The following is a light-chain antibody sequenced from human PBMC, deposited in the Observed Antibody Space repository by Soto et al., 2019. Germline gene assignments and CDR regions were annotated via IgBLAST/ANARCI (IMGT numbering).Light chain of an antibody. CDR1: QRVSSGY. J-gene: IGKJ4*01. V-gene: IGKV3-20*01. Sequence: PGHRATLSCRASQRVSSGYLAWYQQIPGQAPRLLIFGASNRATGIPDRFIGSGSGTYFTLTITKLEPEDFAVYYCQQYGSSPGTFGGGTKVDIK. CDR2: GAS. CDR3: QQYGSSPGT.